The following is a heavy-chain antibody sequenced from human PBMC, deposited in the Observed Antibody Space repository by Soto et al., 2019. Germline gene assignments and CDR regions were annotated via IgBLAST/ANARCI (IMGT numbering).Heavy chain of an antibody. CDR3: ARARPPGPYDAFDI. V-gene: IGHV4-59*01. Sequence: SETLSLTCTVSGGSISSYYWSWIRQPPGKGLEWIGYIYYSGSTNYNPSLKSRVTISVDTSKNQFSLKLSSVTAADTAVYYCARARPPGPYDAFDIWGQGTMVTVSS. J-gene: IGHJ3*02. CDR1: GGSISSYY. CDR2: IYYSGST.